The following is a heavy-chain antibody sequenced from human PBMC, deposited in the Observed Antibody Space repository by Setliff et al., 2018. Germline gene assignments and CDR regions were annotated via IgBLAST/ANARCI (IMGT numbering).Heavy chain of an antibody. J-gene: IGHJ6*02. CDR2: MNPNSGNT. CDR1: GYTFTSYD. D-gene: IGHD2-8*01. Sequence: ASVKVSCKASGYTFTSYDINWVRQATGQGLEWMGWMNPNSGNTGYAQKFQGRVTMTRNTSISTAHMELSSLRSEDTAVYYCARAMDCTNGVCYYYYGMDVWGQGTTVTVSS. CDR3: ARAMDCTNGVCYYYYGMDV. V-gene: IGHV1-8*02.